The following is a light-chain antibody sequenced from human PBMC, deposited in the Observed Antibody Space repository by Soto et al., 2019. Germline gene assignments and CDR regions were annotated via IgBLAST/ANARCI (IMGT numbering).Light chain of an antibody. V-gene: IGKV3-20*01. J-gene: IGKJ1*01. CDR1: QSVSSSY. CDR2: GAS. CDR3: QQYGSSPPGGT. Sequence: IVLTQSPGTLSLSPWERATLSCRASQSVSSSYLAWYQQKPGQAPRLLIYGASSRATGIPDRFSGSGSGTDFTLTISRLEPEDFAVYYCQQYGSSPPGGTFGQGTKVDIK.